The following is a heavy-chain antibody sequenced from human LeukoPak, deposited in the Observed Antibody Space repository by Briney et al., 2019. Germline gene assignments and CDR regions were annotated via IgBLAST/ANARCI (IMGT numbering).Heavy chain of an antibody. CDR1: GFTFSDYD. CDR3: ARVAKERVGGVYYFDY. V-gene: IGHV3-13*01. D-gene: IGHD1-1*01. J-gene: IGHJ4*02. CDR2: IGTAGGT. Sequence: PGGSLRLSCAASGFTFSDYDMHWVRQATGKGLECVSAIGTAGGTYYTGSVKGRFTISRENAKNSLYLQMNSLRAEDTAVYYCARVAKERVGGVYYFDYWGQGTLVTVSS.